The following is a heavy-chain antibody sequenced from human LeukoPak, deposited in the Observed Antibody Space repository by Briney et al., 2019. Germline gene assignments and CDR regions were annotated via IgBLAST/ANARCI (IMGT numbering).Heavy chain of an antibody. CDR1: GGSISSSSYY. Sequence: SETLSLTCTVSGGSISSSSYYWGWIRQPPGKGLEWIGSIYYSGSTYYNPSLKSRVTISVDTSKNQFSLKLSSVTAADTAVYYCARGTREQWLVRTPGYYFDYWGQGTLVTVSS. CDR3: ARGTREQWLVRTPGYYFDY. V-gene: IGHV4-39*07. CDR2: IYYSGST. J-gene: IGHJ4*02. D-gene: IGHD6-19*01.